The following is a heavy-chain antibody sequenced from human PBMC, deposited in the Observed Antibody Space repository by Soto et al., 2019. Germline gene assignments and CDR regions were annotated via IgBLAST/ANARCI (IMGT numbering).Heavy chain of an antibody. Sequence: INLIESGPTLVKPTQTLTLTCTFSGFSLSTSGAAVGWVRQPPGRALEWLALIYWDGDKRYNASLGNRLTITKDTSMNQVVLTLTNVDPADTATYYCAHRATMIIFGLIIDNGIWFDPWGQGTRVIVSS. J-gene: IGHJ5*02. CDR1: GFSLSTSGAA. CDR3: AHRATMIIFGLIIDNGIWFDP. V-gene: IGHV2-5*02. D-gene: IGHD3-22*01. CDR2: IYWDGDK.